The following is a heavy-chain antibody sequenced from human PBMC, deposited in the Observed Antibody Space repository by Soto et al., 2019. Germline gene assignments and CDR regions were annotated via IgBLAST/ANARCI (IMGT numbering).Heavy chain of an antibody. CDR2: ISSSGTTI. V-gene: IGHV3-11*01. CDR3: ARHTIFGVVIRDAFDI. D-gene: IGHD3-3*01. Sequence: GGSLRLSCAASGFTFSDYYMSWIRQAPGKGLEWVSYISSSGTTIYYADSVKGRFTISRDNAKNSLYLQMNSLRAEDTAVYYCARHTIFGVVIRDAFDIWGQGTMVPVSS. J-gene: IGHJ3*02. CDR1: GFTFSDYY.